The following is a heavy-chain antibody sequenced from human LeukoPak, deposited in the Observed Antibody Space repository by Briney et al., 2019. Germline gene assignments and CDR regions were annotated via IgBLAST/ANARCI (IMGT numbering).Heavy chain of an antibody. CDR1: GGSISSGGYY. J-gene: IGHJ5*02. Sequence: SQTLSLTCTVSGGSISSGGYYWSWIRQPPGKGLEWIGYIYHSGSTYYNPSLKSRVTISVDRSKNQFSLKLSSVTAADTAVYYCASDSRGAGTGPWGQGTLVTVSS. CDR2: IYHSGST. CDR3: ASDSRGAGTGP. V-gene: IGHV4-30-2*01. D-gene: IGHD6-19*01.